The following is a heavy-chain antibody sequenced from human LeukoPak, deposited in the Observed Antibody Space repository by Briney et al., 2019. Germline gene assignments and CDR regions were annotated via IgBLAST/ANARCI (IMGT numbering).Heavy chain of an antibody. CDR3: ARVTDYYGSGSYSKAWFDP. Sequence: PSQTLSLTCTVSGGSISSGDYYWSWIRQPPGEGLEWIGYIYYSGSTYYNPSLKSRVTISVDTSKNQFSLKLSSVTAADTAVYYCARVTDYYGSGSYSKAWFDPWGQGTLVTVSS. J-gene: IGHJ5*02. CDR2: IYYSGST. V-gene: IGHV4-30-4*01. D-gene: IGHD3-10*01. CDR1: GGSISSGDYY.